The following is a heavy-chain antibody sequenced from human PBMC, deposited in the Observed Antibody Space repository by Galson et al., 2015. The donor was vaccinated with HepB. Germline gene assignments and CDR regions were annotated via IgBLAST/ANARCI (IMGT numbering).Heavy chain of an antibody. V-gene: IGHV4-59*08. CDR2: IYYSGST. D-gene: IGHD3-10*01. J-gene: IGHJ3*02. CDR3: ARLYPYGSGSYYNDAFDI. Sequence: SETLSLTCTVSGGSISSYYWSWIRQPPGKGLEWIGYIYYSGSTNYNPSLKSRVTISVDTSKNQFSLKLSSVTAADTAVYYCARLYPYGSGSYYNDAFDIWGQGTMVTVSS. CDR1: GGSISSYY.